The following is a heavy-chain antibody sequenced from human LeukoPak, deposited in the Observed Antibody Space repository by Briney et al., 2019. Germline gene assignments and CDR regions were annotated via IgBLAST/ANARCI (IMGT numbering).Heavy chain of an antibody. CDR1: GFTFSSDW. Sequence: PGGSLRLSCAASGFTFSSDWMHWVRQAPGQGLVWVSRINPAGSSTNYAASVKGRFTISRDNAMNTLYLHLNSLRAEDTAVYYCARGVRGSYGTDLWGQGTLVTVSS. V-gene: IGHV3-74*01. CDR3: ARGVRGSYGTDL. D-gene: IGHD1-26*01. J-gene: IGHJ5*02. CDR2: INPAGSST.